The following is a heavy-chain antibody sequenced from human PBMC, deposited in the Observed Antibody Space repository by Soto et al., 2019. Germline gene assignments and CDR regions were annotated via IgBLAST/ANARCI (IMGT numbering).Heavy chain of an antibody. J-gene: IGHJ6*02. Sequence: QVQLVQSGAEVKKPGSSVKVSCKASGGTFSSYAISWVRQAPGQGLEWMGGIIPIFGTANYAQKVQGRVTITADKSTSTAYMELSSLRSEDTAVYYCARGVDIVATSTYYYYGMDVWGQGTTATVSS. V-gene: IGHV1-69*06. CDR2: IIPIFGTA. CDR1: GGTFSSYA. D-gene: IGHD5-12*01. CDR3: ARGVDIVATSTYYYYGMDV.